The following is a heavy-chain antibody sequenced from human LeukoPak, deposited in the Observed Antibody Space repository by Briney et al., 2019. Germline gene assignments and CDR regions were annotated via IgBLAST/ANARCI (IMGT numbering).Heavy chain of an antibody. J-gene: IGHJ3*02. CDR1: GYTFTSYG. Sequence: ASVKVSCKASGYTFTSYGISWVRQAPGQGVEWVGWISAYNGKTNYAQKLQGRVTMTTDTSTSTAYMELRSLRSDDTAVYYCARLRDYGDYYDAFDIWGQGTMVTVSS. D-gene: IGHD4-17*01. CDR3: ARLRDYGDYYDAFDI. CDR2: ISAYNGKT. V-gene: IGHV1-18*01.